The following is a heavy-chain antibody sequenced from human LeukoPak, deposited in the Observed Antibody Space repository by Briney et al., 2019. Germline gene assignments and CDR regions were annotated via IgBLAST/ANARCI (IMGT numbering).Heavy chain of an antibody. CDR3: GREDCNNVRCYGASDA. V-gene: IGHV3-69-1*01. J-gene: IGHJ5*02. CDR1: GFTFSSYA. Sequence: GGSLRLSCVGSGFTFSSYAMNWVRQAPGKGLEWVSSISSNNDIYYADSEKGRFTISRDNAKNSLSLQMNSLRGEDTAVYYCGREDCNNVRCYGASDAWGQGTLVTVSS. CDR2: ISSNNDI. D-gene: IGHD2-2*01.